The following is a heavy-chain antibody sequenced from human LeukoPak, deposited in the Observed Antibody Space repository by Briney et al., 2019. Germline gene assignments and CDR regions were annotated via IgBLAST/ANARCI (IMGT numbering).Heavy chain of an antibody. CDR3: VKVYGYSYGYIDY. J-gene: IGHJ4*02. D-gene: IGHD5-18*01. Sequence: GGSLRLTCAASGFTFDDYAMLWVRQAPGKGLEWVSGISWNSGDIGYADSGKGRFTISRDNAKNSLYLQMNSLRAEDTALYYCVKVYGYSYGYIDYWGQGTLVTVSS. V-gene: IGHV3-9*01. CDR2: ISWNSGDI. CDR1: GFTFDDYA.